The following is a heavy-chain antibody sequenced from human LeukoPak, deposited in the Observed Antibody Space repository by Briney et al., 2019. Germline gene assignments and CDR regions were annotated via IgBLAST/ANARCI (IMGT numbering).Heavy chain of an antibody. J-gene: IGHJ6*04. Sequence: SQTLSLTCAISGDSVSSNSAAWNWIRQSPSRGLEWLGRTYYRSKWYNDYAVSVKSRITINPDTSKNQSSLQLNSVTPEDTAVYYCARTMITFGGVIVGLYGMDVWGKGTTVTVSS. CDR1: GDSVSSNSAA. CDR2: TYYRSKWYN. CDR3: ARTMITFGGVIVGLYGMDV. V-gene: IGHV6-1*01. D-gene: IGHD3-16*02.